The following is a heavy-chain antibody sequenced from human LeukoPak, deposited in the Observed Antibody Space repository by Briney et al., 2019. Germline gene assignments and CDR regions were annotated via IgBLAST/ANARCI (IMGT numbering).Heavy chain of an antibody. Sequence: GESLKISCKGSGYSFTSYWIGWVRQMPGKGLEWMGIIYPGDSDTRYSPSFQGQVTISADKSISTAYLRWSSLKASDTAMYYCAKISSGWYYVSGADYYYYYMDVWGKGTTVTVSS. D-gene: IGHD6-19*01. CDR1: GYSFTSYW. CDR2: IYPGDSDT. J-gene: IGHJ6*03. V-gene: IGHV5-51*01. CDR3: AKISSGWYYVSGADYYYYYMDV.